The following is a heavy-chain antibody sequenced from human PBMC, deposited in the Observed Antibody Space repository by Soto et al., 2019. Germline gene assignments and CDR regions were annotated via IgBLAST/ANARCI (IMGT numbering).Heavy chain of an antibody. CDR3: ARPVAAAGIFAFDI. V-gene: IGHV5-51*01. Sequence: RGSLKISCKGSGYSFTSYWIGWVRQMPGKGLEWMGIIYPGDSDTRYSPSFQGQVTISADKSISTAYLQWSSLKASDTAMYYCARPVAAAGIFAFDIWGQGTMVTVSS. J-gene: IGHJ3*02. D-gene: IGHD6-13*01. CDR2: IYPGDSDT. CDR1: GYSFTSYW.